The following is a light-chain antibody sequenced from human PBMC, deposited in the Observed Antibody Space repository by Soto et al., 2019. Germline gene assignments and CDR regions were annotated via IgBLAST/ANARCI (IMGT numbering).Light chain of an antibody. CDR1: QSVTSSY. CDR2: YAS. Sequence: EIVLTQSPGTLSLSPGERATLSCRASQSVTSSYLAWYQHKPGQAPRLLIYYASRRATGIPARFSGSGSGTDFTLTISSLEPEDFAVYYCQQRSNWPPVTFGGGTKVDIK. CDR3: QQRSNWPPVT. J-gene: IGKJ4*01. V-gene: IGKV3D-20*02.